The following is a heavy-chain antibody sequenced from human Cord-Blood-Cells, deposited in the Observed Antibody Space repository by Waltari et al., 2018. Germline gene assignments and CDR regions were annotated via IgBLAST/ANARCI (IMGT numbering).Heavy chain of an antibody. D-gene: IGHD2-2*01. CDR1: GYTFTSYG. V-gene: IGHV1-18*04. CDR2: ISAYNGNT. J-gene: IGHJ3*02. Sequence: QVQLVQSGAEVKKPGASVKVSCKPSGYTFTSYGISWVRQAPGQGLEWMGWISAYNGNTNYAQKLQGRVTMTTDTSTSTAYMELRSLRSDDTAVYYCARDLRYCSSTSCYAFDIWGQGTMVTVSS. CDR3: ARDLRYCSSTSCYAFDI.